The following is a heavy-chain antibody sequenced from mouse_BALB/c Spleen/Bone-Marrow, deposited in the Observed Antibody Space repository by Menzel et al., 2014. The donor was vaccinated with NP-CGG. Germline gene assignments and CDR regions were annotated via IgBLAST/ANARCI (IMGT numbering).Heavy chain of an antibody. CDR1: GYTFSNYW. CDR2: ILPGSGTA. D-gene: IGHD1-1*01. J-gene: IGHJ2*01. V-gene: IGHV1-9*01. CDR3: ARASVVPYYFDF. Sequence: QVQLKQSGAELMKPGASVKISCKATGYTFSNYWIDWVKQRPGHGLEWIGEILPGSGTANHNEKFKGRATFTADTSSNTAYMQLSSLPSEDSALYYCARASVVPYYFDFWGQGTTLTVSS.